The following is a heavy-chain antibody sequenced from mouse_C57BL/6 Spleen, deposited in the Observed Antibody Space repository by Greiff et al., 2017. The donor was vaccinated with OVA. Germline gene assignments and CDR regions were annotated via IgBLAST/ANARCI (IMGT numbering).Heavy chain of an antibody. J-gene: IGHJ2*01. CDR3: ARFSYYGSSVDY. CDR1: GYTFTDYN. CDR2: INPNNGGT. V-gene: IGHV1-22*01. D-gene: IGHD1-1*01. Sequence: VQLQQPGAELVKPGASVKMSCKASGYTFTDYNMHWVKQSHGKSLEWIGYINPNNGGTSYNQKFKGKATLTVNKSSSTAYMELRSLTSEDSAVYYCARFSYYGSSVDYWGQGTTLTVSS.